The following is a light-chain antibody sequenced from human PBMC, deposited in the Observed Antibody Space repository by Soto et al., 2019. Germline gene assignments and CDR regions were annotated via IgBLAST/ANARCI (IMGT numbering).Light chain of an antibody. Sequence: DIHMTQSPSSLSASVGDRVTITFRASQSISTYLNWYQQKAGLAPKLLIYAASSLQSGVPSRFSGSGSGTDFTFTISRLQPEDIATYYCQQYENLPTFGQGARLEIK. CDR2: AAS. CDR3: QQYENLPT. CDR1: QSISTY. J-gene: IGKJ5*01. V-gene: IGKV1-33*01.